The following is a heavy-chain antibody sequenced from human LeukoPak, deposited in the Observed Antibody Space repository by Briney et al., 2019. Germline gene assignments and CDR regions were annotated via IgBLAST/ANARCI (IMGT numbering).Heavy chain of an antibody. J-gene: IGHJ4*02. V-gene: IGHV3-30-3*01. CDR1: GFTFSSYA. CDR3: ARGGQLWLLEEVDY. CDR2: ISYDGSNK. Sequence: GGSLRLSCAASGFTFSSYAMHWVRQAPGKGLEWVAVISYDGSNKYYADSVKGRFTISRDNSKNTLYLQMNSLRAEDTAVYYCARGGQLWLLEEVDYWGQGTLVTVSS. D-gene: IGHD5-18*01.